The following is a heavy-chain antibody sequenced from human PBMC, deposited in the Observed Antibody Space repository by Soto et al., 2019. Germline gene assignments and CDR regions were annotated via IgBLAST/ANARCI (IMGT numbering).Heavy chain of an antibody. Sequence: QVQLVESGGGVVQPGRSLRLSCAASEFSFSSYAMHWVRQAPDKGMEWVAVISYDGSNKYYADSVKGRFTISRDNSKNTLYLQMNSLIAEDTAVYYCARDRGYTSTWAHFDYWGQGTLVIVSS. V-gene: IGHV3-30-3*01. CDR2: ISYDGSNK. CDR1: EFSFSSYA. CDR3: ARDRGYTSTWAHFDY. J-gene: IGHJ4*02. D-gene: IGHD6-13*01.